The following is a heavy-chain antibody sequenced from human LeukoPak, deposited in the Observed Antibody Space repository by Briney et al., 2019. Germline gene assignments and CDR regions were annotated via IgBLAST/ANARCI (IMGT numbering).Heavy chain of an antibody. Sequence: SETLSLTCTVSGGSISSHYWSWIRQPPGKGLEWIGYIYYSGSTNYNPSLKSRVTISVDTSKNQFSLELSSVTAADTAVYYCARAYGDSLYYYYYYMDVWGKGTTVTVSS. D-gene: IGHD4-17*01. CDR1: GGSISSHY. J-gene: IGHJ6*03. CDR2: IYYSGST. CDR3: ARAYGDSLYYYYYYMDV. V-gene: IGHV4-59*11.